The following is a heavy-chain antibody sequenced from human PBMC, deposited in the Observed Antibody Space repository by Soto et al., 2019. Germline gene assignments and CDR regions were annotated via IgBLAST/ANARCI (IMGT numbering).Heavy chain of an antibody. CDR3: ARESEDLTSNFDY. V-gene: IGHV3-23*01. CDR2: ISASGTTT. CDR1: GFPFSTYA. Sequence: GSLRLSCAASGFPFSTYAMSWVRPAPGKGLEWVSGISASGTTTYYADSVKGRFTISRDNSKNTLYLQMNSLRAEDTAVYYCARESEDLTSNFDYWGQGTLVTVSS. J-gene: IGHJ4*02.